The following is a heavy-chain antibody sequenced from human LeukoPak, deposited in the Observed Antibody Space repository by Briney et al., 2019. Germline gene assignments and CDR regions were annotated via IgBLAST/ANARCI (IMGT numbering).Heavy chain of an antibody. D-gene: IGHD3-10*01. CDR1: GFTFSSYS. Sequence: GGSLRLSCAASGFTFSSYSMNWVRQAPGKGLEWVSYISSSSSTIYYADSVKGRFTVSRDNAKNSLYLQMNSLRAEDTAVYYCASGYGSGKYNWFDPWGQGTLVTVSS. J-gene: IGHJ5*02. V-gene: IGHV3-48*01. CDR2: ISSSSSTI. CDR3: ASGYGSGKYNWFDP.